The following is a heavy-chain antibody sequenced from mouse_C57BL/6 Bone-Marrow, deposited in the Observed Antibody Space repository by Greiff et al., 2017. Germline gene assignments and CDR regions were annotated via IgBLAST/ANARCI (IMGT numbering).Heavy chain of an antibody. Sequence: EVKVVESGEGLVKPGGSLKLSCAASGFTFSSYAMSWVRQTPEKRLEWVAYISSGGDYIYYADTVKGRFTISRDNARNTLYLQMSSLKSEDTAMYYCTTLGPLFDYWGQGTTLTVSS. V-gene: IGHV5-9-1*02. CDR2: ISSGGDYI. J-gene: IGHJ2*01. D-gene: IGHD4-1*01. CDR1: GFTFSSYA. CDR3: TTLGPLFDY.